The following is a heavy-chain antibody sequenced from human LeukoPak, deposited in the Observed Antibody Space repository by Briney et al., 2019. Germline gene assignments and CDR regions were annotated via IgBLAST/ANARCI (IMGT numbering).Heavy chain of an antibody. V-gene: IGHV3-23*01. CDR1: GFTFSDSA. CDR3: AKGDWGAYYFDH. CDR2: ISFSGGNT. J-gene: IGHJ4*02. D-gene: IGHD2-21*02. Sequence: PGGSLRLSCAASGFTFSDSAMSWVRQAPGKGLEWVSLISFSGGNTYYADSVKGRFTISRDNSKNTLYLQMNSLRAEDTAVYFCAKGDWGAYYFDHWGQGTLVTVSS.